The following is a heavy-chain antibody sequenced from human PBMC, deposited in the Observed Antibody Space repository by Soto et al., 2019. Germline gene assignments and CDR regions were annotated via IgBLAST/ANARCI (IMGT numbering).Heavy chain of an antibody. CDR1: GGSISTYY. CDR2: IYSTGST. J-gene: IGHJ6*02. V-gene: IGHV4-59*01. D-gene: IGHD5-18*01. CDR3: ARGGYSYGRDYGMDV. Sequence: SETLSLTCSVSGGSISTYYWSWIRQPPEKGLEWIGYIYSTGSTNYNPSLKSRVTMSLDTSKNQFSLKVTSLTAADTAVYYCARGGYSYGRDYGMDVWGQGTTVTVSS.